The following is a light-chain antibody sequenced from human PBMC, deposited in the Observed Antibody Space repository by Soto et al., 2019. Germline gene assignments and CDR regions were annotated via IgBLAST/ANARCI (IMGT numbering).Light chain of an antibody. CDR3: RSYSTTXTLV. CDR2: DVS. J-gene: IGLJ1*01. V-gene: IGLV2-14*03. CDR1: SSDVGGQNY. Sequence: QSFLTQPASVSGSPGQSITISCTGTSSDVGGQNYFAWYQQHPGIAPKLMIYDVSNRPSGFYNRFSGSKSGNTASLTISGLQAEDAADYYCRSYSTTXTLVLGSGTKVXV.